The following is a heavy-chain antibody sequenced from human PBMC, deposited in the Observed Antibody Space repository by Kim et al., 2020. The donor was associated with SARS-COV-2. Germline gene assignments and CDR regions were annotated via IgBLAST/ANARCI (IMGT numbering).Heavy chain of an antibody. D-gene: IGHD5-12*01. CDR3: AKARGSSRQNWFDP. J-gene: IGHJ5*02. V-gene: IGHV3-23*01. Sequence: ADAVKGRFTISRDNSKNTLYLQMNSLRAEDTAVYYCAKARGSSRQNWFDPWGQGTQVTVSS.